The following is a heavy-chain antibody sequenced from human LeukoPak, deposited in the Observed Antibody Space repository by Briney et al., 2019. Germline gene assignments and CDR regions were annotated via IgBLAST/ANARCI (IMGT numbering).Heavy chain of an antibody. Sequence: SETLSHTCAVYRGSFSGSYWSCIRQPPGKGLEWIGEINHSGRTNYNPSLKSRVTISVHTSKNQFSLKLSSVTAADTAVYYCARGHRGAYGDYWGRGTLVTVCS. J-gene: IGHJ4*02. CDR2: INHSGRT. CDR3: ARGHRGAYGDY. V-gene: IGHV4-34*01. CDR1: RGSFSGSY. D-gene: IGHD5-12*01.